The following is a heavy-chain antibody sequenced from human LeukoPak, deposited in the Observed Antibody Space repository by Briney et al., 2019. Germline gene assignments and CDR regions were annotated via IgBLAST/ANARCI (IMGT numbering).Heavy chain of an antibody. CDR3: ARDIVVVPAARGWFDP. V-gene: IGHV3-21*01. J-gene: IGHJ5*02. D-gene: IGHD2-2*01. Sequence: GSLRLSCAASGFTFSSYSMNWVRQAPGKGLEWVSSISSSSSYIYYADSVKGRFTISRDNAKNSLYLQMNSLRAEDTAVYYCARDIVVVPAARGWFDPWGQGTLVTVSS. CDR1: GFTFSSYS. CDR2: ISSSSSYI.